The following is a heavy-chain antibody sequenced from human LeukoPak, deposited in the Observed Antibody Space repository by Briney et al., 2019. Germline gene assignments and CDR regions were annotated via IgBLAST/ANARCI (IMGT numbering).Heavy chain of an antibody. Sequence: GGSLRLSCAASGFTVSSNYMSWVRQAPGKGLEWVGVIYSGGSTLYADSVKGRFTISRDNSENTLYLQMNSLIAEDTAVYYCAGEPVNTAMVSDYWGQGTLATVSS. CDR1: GFTVSSNY. CDR3: AGEPVNTAMVSDY. D-gene: IGHD5-18*01. CDR2: IYSGGST. V-gene: IGHV3-53*01. J-gene: IGHJ4*02.